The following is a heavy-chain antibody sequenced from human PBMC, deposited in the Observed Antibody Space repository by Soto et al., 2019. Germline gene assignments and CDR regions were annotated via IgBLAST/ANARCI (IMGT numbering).Heavy chain of an antibody. CDR2: ISYDGSNK. CDR3: AKVVYPMIVVGIDY. D-gene: IGHD3-22*01. CDR1: GFTFSSYG. Sequence: PGGSLRLSCAASGFTFSSYGMHWVRQAPGKGLEWVAVISYDGSNKYYADSVKGRFTISRDNSKNTLYLQMNSLRAEDTAVYYCAKVVYPMIVVGIDYWGQGTLVTVSS. J-gene: IGHJ4*02. V-gene: IGHV3-30*18.